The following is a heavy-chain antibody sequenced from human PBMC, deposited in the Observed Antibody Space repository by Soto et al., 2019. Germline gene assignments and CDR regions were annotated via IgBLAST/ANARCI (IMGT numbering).Heavy chain of an antibody. Sequence: TLSLTCTVSGGSISSGDYYWSWIRQPPGKGLEWIGYIYYSGSTYYNPSLKSRVTISVDTSKNQFSLKLSSVTAADTAVYYCARRMIVVVKSRGAPTYFDYWGQGTLVTVSS. V-gene: IGHV4-30-4*01. D-gene: IGHD3-22*01. J-gene: IGHJ4*02. CDR3: ARRMIVVVKSRGAPTYFDY. CDR2: IYYSGST. CDR1: GGSISSGDYY.